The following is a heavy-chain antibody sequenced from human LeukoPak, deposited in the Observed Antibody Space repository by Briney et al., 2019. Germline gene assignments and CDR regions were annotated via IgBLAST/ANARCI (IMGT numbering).Heavy chain of an antibody. V-gene: IGHV1-18*01. CDR3: ARAREDSSSWRYYYYYMDV. D-gene: IGHD6-13*01. J-gene: IGHJ6*03. CDR1: GYTFTSYG. CDR2: ISAYNGNT. Sequence: ASVKVSCKASGYTFTSYGISWVRQAPGQGLEWMGWISAYNGNTNYAQKLQGRVTMTRDTSTSTAYMEMRSLRSDDTAVYYCARAREDSSSWRYYYYYMDVWGKGTTVTVSS.